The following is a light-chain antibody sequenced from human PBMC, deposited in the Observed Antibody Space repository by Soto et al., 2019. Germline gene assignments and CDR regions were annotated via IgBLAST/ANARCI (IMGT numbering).Light chain of an antibody. J-gene: IGKJ5*01. CDR2: GAS. CDR1: QSVSSGY. V-gene: IGKV3-20*01. Sequence: IVLTQSTGTLSLSPGERATLSYRASQSVSSGYLAWYQQKPGQAPRLLIYGASTRATGIPDRFSGSGSGTDFTLTISRLEPEDFAVYYCQQYSSSPSITFGQGTRLEIK. CDR3: QQYSSSPSIT.